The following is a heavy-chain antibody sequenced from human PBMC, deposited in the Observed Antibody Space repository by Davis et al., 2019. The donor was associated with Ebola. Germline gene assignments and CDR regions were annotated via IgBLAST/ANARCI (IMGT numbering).Heavy chain of an antibody. D-gene: IGHD3/OR15-3a*01. Sequence: MPSETLSLTCAVYGGSFSNYYWNWIRQPPGKGLEWIGAINHSGSTNYNPSLKSRVTISVDTSKNQFSLKLSSVTAADTAVYYCARRLDYPYYFDYWGQGTLVTVSS. V-gene: IGHV4-34*01. J-gene: IGHJ4*02. CDR3: ARRLDYPYYFDY. CDR1: GGSFSNYY. CDR2: INHSGST.